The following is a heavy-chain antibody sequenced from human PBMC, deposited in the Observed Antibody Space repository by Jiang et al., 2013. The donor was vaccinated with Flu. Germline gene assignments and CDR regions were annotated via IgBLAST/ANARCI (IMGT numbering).Heavy chain of an antibody. D-gene: IGHD1-26*01. V-gene: IGHV4-34*01. J-gene: IGHJ3*02. CDR1: GGSFSGYY. CDR2: INHSGST. Sequence: GSGLVKPSETLSLTCAVYGGSFSGYYWSWIRQPPGKGLEWIGEINHSGSTNYNPSLKSRVTISVDTSKNQFSLKLSSVTAADTAVYYCARWLLMELGSGSYSAFDIVGPRDKWSPSLQ. CDR3: ARWLLMELGSGSYSAFDI.